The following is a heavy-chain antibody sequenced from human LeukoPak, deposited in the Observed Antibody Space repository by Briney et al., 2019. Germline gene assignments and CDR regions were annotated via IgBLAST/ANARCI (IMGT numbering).Heavy chain of an antibody. CDR1: GGSISSSSYY. D-gene: IGHD6-13*01. CDR2: IYYSGST. CDR3: ASPLSSYSSSWTNWFDP. V-gene: IGHV4-39*01. J-gene: IGHJ5*02. Sequence: SETLSLTCTVPGGSISSSSYYWGWIRQPPGKGLEWIGSIYYSGSTYYNPSLKSRVTISVDTSKNQFSLKLSSVTAADTAVYYCASPLSSYSSSWTNWFDPWGQGTLVTVSS.